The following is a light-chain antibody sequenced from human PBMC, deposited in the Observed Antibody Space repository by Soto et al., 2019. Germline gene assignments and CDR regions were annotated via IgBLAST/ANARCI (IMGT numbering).Light chain of an antibody. CDR3: LQFLSYPST. Sequence: IQLTQSPASLSASVGERVTITCRASQDIRGALAWYQQRPGEAPQLLIYDASTLESGVPSRFSGSSSGTHFTLTISSLQPEDFATYYCLQFLSYPSTFGQGTRLEI. CDR1: QDIRGA. J-gene: IGKJ5*01. V-gene: IGKV1-13*02. CDR2: DAS.